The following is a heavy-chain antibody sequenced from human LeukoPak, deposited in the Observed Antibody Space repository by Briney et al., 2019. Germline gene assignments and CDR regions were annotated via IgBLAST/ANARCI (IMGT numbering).Heavy chain of an antibody. CDR3: ARGQVPAARGYNWFDP. V-gene: IGHV4-34*01. CDR2: INARGDT. CDR1: GWSFNDYY. Sequence: SETLPLTCAVYGWSFNDYYWNWIRQPPGKGLEWIGEINARGDTNFNPSLKSRVTISVDTSKSQFSLRLTSTIAADTAVYYCARGQVPAARGYNWFDPWGQGTLVTVSS. D-gene: IGHD2-2*01. J-gene: IGHJ5*02.